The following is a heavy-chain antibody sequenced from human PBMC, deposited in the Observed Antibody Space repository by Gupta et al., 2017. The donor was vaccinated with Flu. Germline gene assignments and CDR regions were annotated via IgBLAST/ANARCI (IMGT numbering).Heavy chain of an antibody. CDR2: IIPIFGTA. CDR1: GGTFSSSA. V-gene: IGHV1-69*06. CDR3: ARVGMITFGGDRPRRDFDY. D-gene: IGHD3-16*01. J-gene: IGHJ4*02. Sequence: QVQLVRSGAEVKKPGSSVKVSCKASGGTFSSSAISWVRQAPGQGLEWMGGIIPIFGTANYAQKFQGRVTITADKSTSTAYMELSSLRSEDTAVYYCARVGMITFGGDRPRRDFDYWGQGTLVTVSS.